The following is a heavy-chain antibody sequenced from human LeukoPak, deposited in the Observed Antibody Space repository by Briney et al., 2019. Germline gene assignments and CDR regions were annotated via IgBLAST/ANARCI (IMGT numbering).Heavy chain of an antibody. Sequence: GGSLRLSRAASGFTVSSKYMSWVRQAPGKGLEWVSVIYSDRSTYYADSVKGRFTISRDNSKNTLYLQMNSLRAEDTAVYYCAREGPGTTFDYWGRGTLVTVSS. D-gene: IGHD1-1*01. V-gene: IGHV3-66*01. J-gene: IGHJ4*02. CDR1: GFTVSSKY. CDR2: IYSDRST. CDR3: AREGPGTTFDY.